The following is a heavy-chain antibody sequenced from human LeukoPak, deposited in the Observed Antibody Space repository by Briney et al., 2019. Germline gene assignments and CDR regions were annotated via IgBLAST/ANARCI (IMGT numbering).Heavy chain of an antibody. CDR3: AKFTTHATGYSSSWYSARTYYFDY. J-gene: IGHJ4*02. V-gene: IGHV3-23*01. D-gene: IGHD6-13*01. CDR2: ISGSGGST. CDR1: GFTFSSYA. Sequence: GGSLRLSCAASGFTFSSYAMSWVRQAPGKGLEGVSGISGSGGSTYYADSVKGRFTISRDNSKNTLYLQMNSLRAEDTAVYYCAKFTTHATGYSSSWYSARTYYFDYWGQGTLVTVSS.